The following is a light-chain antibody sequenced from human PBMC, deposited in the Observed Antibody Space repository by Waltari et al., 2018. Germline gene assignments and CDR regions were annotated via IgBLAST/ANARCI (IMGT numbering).Light chain of an antibody. CDR1: ESVLYSSNNKNH. V-gene: IGKV4-1*01. CDR3: QQYYNTPLT. CDR2: WAS. Sequence: DIVMTQSPESLAVSLGDWATLNCKSCESVLYSSNNKNHLAWYQQKPGQPPKLLIYWASTRKSGVPDRFSGSGSETDFTLTVSSLQAEDVAVYYCQQYYNTPLTFGGGTKVEIK. J-gene: IGKJ4*01.